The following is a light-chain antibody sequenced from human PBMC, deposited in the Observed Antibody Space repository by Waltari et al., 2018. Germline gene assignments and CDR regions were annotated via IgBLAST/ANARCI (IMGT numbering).Light chain of an antibody. CDR3: QTGGHGTWV. CDR2: VNSDGSH. CDR1: RGHSSNL. V-gene: IGLV4-69*01. J-gene: IGLJ3*02. Sequence: QLVLTQSPSASASLGASVKLTCTPSRGHSSNLIAWHPQQPEKGPRYLMKVNSDGSHSKGDEIPDRFSGSSSGAERYLTISSLQSEDEADYYCQTGGHGTWVFGGGTKLTVL.